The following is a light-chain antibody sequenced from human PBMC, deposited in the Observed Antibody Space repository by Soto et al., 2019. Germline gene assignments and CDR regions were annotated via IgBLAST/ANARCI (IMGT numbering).Light chain of an antibody. J-gene: IGLJ2*01. CDR2: DNN. CDR3: GTWDSSLSALVV. CDR1: SSNIGNNY. V-gene: IGLV1-51*01. Sequence: QSALTQPPSVSAAPGQKVTISCSGSSSNIGNNYVSWYQQLPGTAPKLLIYDNNKRPSGIPDRFSGSKSGTSATLGITGLQTGDEADYYCGTWDSSLSALVVFGGGTKVTVL.